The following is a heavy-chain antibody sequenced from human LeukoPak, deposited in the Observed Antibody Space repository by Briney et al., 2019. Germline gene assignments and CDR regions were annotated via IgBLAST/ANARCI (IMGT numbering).Heavy chain of an antibody. CDR2: IIPIFGTA. J-gene: IGHJ3*02. Sequence: SSVKVSCKASGGTFSSYAISWVRQAPGQGVEWMGGIIPIFGTANYAQKFQGRVTITADESTSTAYMELSSLRSEDTAVYYCARDTDDYYDSSGYLTNIIWGQGTMVTVSS. D-gene: IGHD3-22*01. CDR3: ARDTDDYYDSSGYLTNII. CDR1: GGTFSSYA. V-gene: IGHV1-69*01.